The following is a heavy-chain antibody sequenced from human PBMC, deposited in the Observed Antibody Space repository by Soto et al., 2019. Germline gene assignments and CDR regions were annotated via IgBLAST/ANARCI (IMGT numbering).Heavy chain of an antibody. D-gene: IGHD2-15*01. V-gene: IGHV1-18*01. CDR2: ISGYNANT. Sequence: ASVKVSCKASGYPFSSFGVTWVRQAPGQGLEWMGWISGYNANTNYAEKLQGRVSMTTDTSTTTAYMELWSLRSDDTAVYYCARVHPYTYSTPSLDVWGQGTTVTVAS. CDR1: GYPFSSFG. J-gene: IGHJ6*02. CDR3: ARVHPYTYSTPSLDV.